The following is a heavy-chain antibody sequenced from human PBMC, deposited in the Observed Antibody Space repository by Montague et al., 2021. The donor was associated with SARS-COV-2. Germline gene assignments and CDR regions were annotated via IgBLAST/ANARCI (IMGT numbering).Heavy chain of an antibody. J-gene: IGHJ6*02. CDR3: GRGRKVVPWFRYYDMDV. Sequence: SETLSLTCAVYDGSFSGYYWNWIRQPAGKGLEWIGEISHGGTTNYNPSLKSRATISLDKSKSQFSLKLTSVTAADTAIYYCGRGRKVVPWFRYYDMDVWGQGTTVTVSS. D-gene: IGHD1-14*01. CDR1: DGSFSGYY. V-gene: IGHV4-34*01. CDR2: ISHGGTT.